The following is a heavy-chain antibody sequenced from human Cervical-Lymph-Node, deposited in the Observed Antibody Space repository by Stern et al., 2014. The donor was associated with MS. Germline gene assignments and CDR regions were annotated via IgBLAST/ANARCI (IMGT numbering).Heavy chain of an antibody. CDR2: INPKTGDT. CDR3: ARDRGLGVVVAADLDS. V-gene: IGHV1-2*02. J-gene: IGHJ4*02. Sequence: DQLVESGAEVKKPGASVRVSCKTSGYNFNAYYLHWVRQAPGQGLEWMGWINPKTGDTKFAQYFQGRVTMTRDTPITTAYMELSMLRSDDTAVYYCARDRGLGVVVAADLDSWGQGTLVTVSS. D-gene: IGHD2-15*01. CDR1: GYNFNAYY.